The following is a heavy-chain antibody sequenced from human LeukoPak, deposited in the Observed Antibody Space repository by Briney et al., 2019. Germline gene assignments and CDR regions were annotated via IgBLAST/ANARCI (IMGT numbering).Heavy chain of an antibody. J-gene: IGHJ5*02. V-gene: IGHV4-38-2*02. Sequence: PSQTLSLTCTVSGYSISSGYYWGWIRQPPGKGLEWIGSIYHSGSTYYNPSLKSRVTISVDTSKNQFSLKLSSVTAADTAVYYCARDWASSGWYYWFDPWGQGTLVTVSS. CDR2: IYHSGST. D-gene: IGHD6-19*01. CDR1: GYSISSGYY. CDR3: ARDWASSGWYYWFDP.